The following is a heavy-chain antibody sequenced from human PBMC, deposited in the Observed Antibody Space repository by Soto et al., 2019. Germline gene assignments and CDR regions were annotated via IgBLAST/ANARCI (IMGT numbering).Heavy chain of an antibody. J-gene: IGHJ3*02. CDR3: ASKSGSKLRGAFDI. V-gene: IGHV1-69*06. Sequence: GASVKVSCKASGGTFSSYAISWVRQAPGQGLEWMGGIIPIFGTANYAQKFQGRVTITADKSTSTAYMELSSLRSEDTAVYYCASKSGSKLRGAFDIWGQGTMVTVSS. CDR1: GGTFSSYA. CDR2: IIPIFGTA. D-gene: IGHD1-26*01.